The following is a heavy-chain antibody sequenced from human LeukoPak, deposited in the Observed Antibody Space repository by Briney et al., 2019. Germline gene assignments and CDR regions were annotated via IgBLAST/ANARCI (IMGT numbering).Heavy chain of an antibody. Sequence: ASVTVSCKASGYTFTSYGISWVRQAPGQGLAWMGWISAYNGNTNYAQKLQGRVTMTTDTSTSTAYMELRSLRSDDTAVYHCAKGYCSSTSGYAFDPWGQGTLVTVSS. CDR1: GYTFTSYG. V-gene: IGHV1-18*01. D-gene: IGHD2-2*01. CDR3: AKGYCSSTSGYAFDP. CDR2: ISAYNGNT. J-gene: IGHJ5*02.